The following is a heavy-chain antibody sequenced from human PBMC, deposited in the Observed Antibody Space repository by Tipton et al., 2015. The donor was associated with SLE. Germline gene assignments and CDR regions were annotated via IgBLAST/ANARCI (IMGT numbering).Heavy chain of an antibody. CDR3: ARESLV. CDR1: RFTFSTYG. V-gene: IGHV3-23*01. Sequence: SLRLSCAASRFTFSTYGMRWVRQSPEKGLEWVSSISGSDGSTYYADSVKGRFTISRDNSKNTLYLQMNSLRAEDTAVYYCARESLVWGQGTLVTVSS. D-gene: IGHD2-8*02. CDR2: ISGSDGST. J-gene: IGHJ4*02.